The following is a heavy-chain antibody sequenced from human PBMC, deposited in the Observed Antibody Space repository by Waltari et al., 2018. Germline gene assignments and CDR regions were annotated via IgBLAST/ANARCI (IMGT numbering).Heavy chain of an antibody. CDR1: GFTFSSYG. D-gene: IGHD2-15*01. J-gene: IGHJ6*03. V-gene: IGHV3-30*18. Sequence: QVQLVESGGGVVHPGRSLRLSCAASGFTFSSYGMHWVRQAPGKGLEWVAGISDGGSNKYYADSVKGRVTISRDNSKNTLYLQMNSLRAEDTAGYYWAKDGARWWRNADYMDVWGKGTTVTVSS. CDR2: ISDGGSNK. CDR3: AKDGARWWRNADYMDV.